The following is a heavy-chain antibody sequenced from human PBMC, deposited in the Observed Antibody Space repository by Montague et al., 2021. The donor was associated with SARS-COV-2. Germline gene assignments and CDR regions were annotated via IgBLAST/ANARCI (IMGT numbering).Heavy chain of an antibody. CDR3: ARDFDY. Sequence: TLSLTCTVSGGSISSYYWSWIRQPPGKGLEWIGYMYYSGSTNYNPSLKSRVTLSVDTSKNQFSLKLSSVTAADTAVYYCARDFDYWGQGTLVTVSS. J-gene: IGHJ4*02. CDR2: MYYSGST. V-gene: IGHV4-59*13. CDR1: GGSISSYY.